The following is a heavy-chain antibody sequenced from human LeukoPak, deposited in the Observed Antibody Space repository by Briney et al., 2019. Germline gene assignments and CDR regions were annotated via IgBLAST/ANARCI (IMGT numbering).Heavy chain of an antibody. CDR3: ARAVVPAASVYYYYYYMDV. CDR2: IIPIFGTA. V-gene: IGHV1-69*13. D-gene: IGHD2-2*01. CDR1: GGTFSSYA. Sequence: ASVKVSCKASGGTFSSYAISWVRQAPGQGLEWMGGIIPIFGTANYAQKFQGRVTITADESTSTAYMELSSLRSEDTAVYYCARAVVPAASVYYYYYYMDVWGKGTTVTVSS. J-gene: IGHJ6*03.